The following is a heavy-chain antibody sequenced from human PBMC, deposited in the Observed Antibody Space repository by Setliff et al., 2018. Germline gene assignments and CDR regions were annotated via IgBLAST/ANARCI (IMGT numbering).Heavy chain of an antibody. J-gene: IGHJ3*02. V-gene: IGHV3-21*01. D-gene: IGHD2-21*01. CDR1: GFTFSDHS. CDR2: SSTTGRYR. Sequence: GWSLRLSCVASGFTFSDHSMNWVRQAPGKGLEWVSSSSTTGRYRFYADSVEGRFTVSRDNTKNSLYLEMNGLRADDPAVYYCARGGGGHIVVATFDFDIWGQGTKVTVSS. CDR3: ARGGGGHIVVATFDFDI.